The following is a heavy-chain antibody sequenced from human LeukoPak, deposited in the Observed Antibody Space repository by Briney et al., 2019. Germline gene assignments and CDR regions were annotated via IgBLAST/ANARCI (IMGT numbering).Heavy chain of an antibody. V-gene: IGHV3-21*01. CDR2: ISSSSSYI. D-gene: IGHD6-13*01. CDR1: GFTFITYA. Sequence: PGESLRLSCAASGFTFITYAMNWVRQAPGKGLEWVSSISSSSSYIYYADSVKGRFTISRDNAKNSLYLQMISLRAEDTAVYYCAREKAAAGLTFDPWGQGTLVTVSS. J-gene: IGHJ5*02. CDR3: AREKAAAGLTFDP.